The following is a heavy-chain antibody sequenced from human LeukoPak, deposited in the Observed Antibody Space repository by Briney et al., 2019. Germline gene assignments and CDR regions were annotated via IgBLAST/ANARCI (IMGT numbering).Heavy chain of an antibody. CDR1: GFTFSDSW. Sequence: GGSLRLSCVASGFTFSDSWMSWVRHVSGKGLEWVSAISGSGGSTYYADSVKGRFTISRNNSKNTLYLQMNSLRAEDTAVYYCAKDMEYSSSPGGVYYYYYYMDVWGKGTTVTVSS. CDR2: ISGSGGST. V-gene: IGHV3-23*01. J-gene: IGHJ6*03. D-gene: IGHD6-6*01. CDR3: AKDMEYSSSPGGVYYYYYYMDV.